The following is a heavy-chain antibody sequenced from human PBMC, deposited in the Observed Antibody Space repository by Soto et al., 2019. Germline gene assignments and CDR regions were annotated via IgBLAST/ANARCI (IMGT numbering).Heavy chain of an antibody. D-gene: IGHD1-26*01. Sequence: PSETLSLTCTVPGGSISSADYYWSWFRQPPGKGLEWIGYIYYSGSTYYNPSLKSRVTISVDTSKNQFSLKLSSVTAADTAVYYCASRRSRGRALLFDPWGQGTLVTVSS. J-gene: IGHJ5*02. CDR3: ASRRSRGRALLFDP. V-gene: IGHV4-30-4*01. CDR2: IYYSGST. CDR1: GGSISSADYY.